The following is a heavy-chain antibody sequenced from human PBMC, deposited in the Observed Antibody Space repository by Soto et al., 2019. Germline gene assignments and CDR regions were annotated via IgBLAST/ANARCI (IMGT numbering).Heavy chain of an antibody. J-gene: IGHJ3*02. CDR3: ARTGYSYANDAFDI. V-gene: IGHV4-34*01. D-gene: IGHD5-18*01. Sequence: SETLSLSCAVYGGSFSCYYWSGIRQPPGKGLEWIGEINHSGSTNHNPSPKSRVTISVDTYKNQFSLKLSSVTAAYTAVYYCARTGYSYANDAFDIWGQGTMVTVSS. CDR2: INHSGST. CDR1: GGSFSCYY.